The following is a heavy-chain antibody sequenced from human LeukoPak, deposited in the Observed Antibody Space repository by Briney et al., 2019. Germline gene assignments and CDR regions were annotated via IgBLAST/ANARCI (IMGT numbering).Heavy chain of an antibody. CDR2: ISYDGSNK. V-gene: IGHV3-30*18. J-gene: IGHJ4*02. D-gene: IGHD3-22*01. CDR3: AKDLPGGLYYYDSSGYFDY. Sequence: PGGSLRLSCAASGFTFSSYGMHWVRQAPGKGLEWVAVISYDGSNKYYADSVKGRFTISRDNSKNTLYLQMNSLRAEDTAVYYCAKDLPGGLYYYDSSGYFDYWGQGTLVTVSS. CDR1: GFTFSSYG.